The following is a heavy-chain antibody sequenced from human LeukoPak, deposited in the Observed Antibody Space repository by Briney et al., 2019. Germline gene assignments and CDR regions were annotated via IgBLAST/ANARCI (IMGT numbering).Heavy chain of an antibody. D-gene: IGHD3-22*01. CDR2: INADSGGT. V-gene: IGHV1-2*06. Sequence: GASVKVSCKASRYIFTGFNFHRVRQAPGQGLEWMGRINADSGGTDLAQKFQGRITMTRDTSVSTTYMELTGLISDDTAIYYCARQADYLDNSGHYYVGGLNPWGRGTLVTVSS. J-gene: IGHJ5*02. CDR1: RYIFTGFN. CDR3: ARQADYLDNSGHYYVGGLNP.